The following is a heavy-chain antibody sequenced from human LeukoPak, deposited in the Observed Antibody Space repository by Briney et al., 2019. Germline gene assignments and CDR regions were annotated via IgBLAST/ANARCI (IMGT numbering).Heavy chain of an antibody. CDR3: AKAGGGSSLGGAFDI. D-gene: IGHD2-15*01. J-gene: IGHJ3*02. CDR1: GLTFDDYA. CDR2: ISWNSGNV. V-gene: IGHV3-9*01. Sequence: GGSLRLSCAASGLTFDDYAMHWVRQAPGKGLEWVSGISWNSGNVGYGDSVKGRFTISRDNAKNSLYLQMNSLRTEDTALYYCAKAGGGSSLGGAFDIWGQGTMVTVSS.